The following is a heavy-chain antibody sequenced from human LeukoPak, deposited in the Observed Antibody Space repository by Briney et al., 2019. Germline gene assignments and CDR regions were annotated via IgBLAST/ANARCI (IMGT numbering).Heavy chain of an antibody. V-gene: IGHV5-51*01. CDR3: ARHVAYYDILTGYYTDYYYYGMDV. CDR2: IYPGDSDT. J-gene: IGHJ6*02. Sequence: GESLKISCKGSGYSFTSYWIAWVRQMPGKGLEWMGIIYPGDSDTRYSPSFQGQVTISADKSISTAYLQWSSLKASDTAMYYCARHVAYYDILTGYYTDYYYYGMDVWGQGTTVTVSS. CDR1: GYSFTSYW. D-gene: IGHD3-9*01.